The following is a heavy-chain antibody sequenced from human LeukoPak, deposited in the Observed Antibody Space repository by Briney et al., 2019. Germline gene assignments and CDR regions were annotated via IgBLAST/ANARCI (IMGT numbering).Heavy chain of an antibody. V-gene: IGHV4-34*01. CDR2: VNHSGST. D-gene: IGHD5-18*01. Sequence: PSETLSLTCAVHGGSFSGYYWTWIRQPPGRGLEWIGEVNHSGSTNYNPSLKSRVTISVDTSKNQFSLKLSSVTAADTAVYYCARGRKPRYRSFDYWGQGTLVTVSS. J-gene: IGHJ4*02. CDR3: ARGRKPRYRSFDY. CDR1: GGSFSGYY.